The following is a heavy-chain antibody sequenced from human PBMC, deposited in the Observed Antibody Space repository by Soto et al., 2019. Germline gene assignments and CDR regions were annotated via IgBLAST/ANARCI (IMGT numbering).Heavy chain of an antibody. Sequence: PSETLSLTCTVSGGSISSYYWSWIRQPPGKGLEWIGYIYYSGSTNYNPSLKSRVTISVDTSKNQFSLKLSSVTAADTAVYYCARQRGTTVTLIDYWGQGTLVTVSS. V-gene: IGHV4-59*08. J-gene: IGHJ4*02. CDR2: IYYSGST. D-gene: IGHD4-4*01. CDR3: ARQRGTTVTLIDY. CDR1: GGSISSYY.